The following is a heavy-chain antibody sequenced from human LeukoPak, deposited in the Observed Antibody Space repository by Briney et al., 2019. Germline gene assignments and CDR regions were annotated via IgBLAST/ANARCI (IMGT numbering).Heavy chain of an antibody. Sequence: GGSLRLSCAASGFTFSSYGMHWVRQAPGKGLEWVAFIRYDGSNKYYADSVKGRFTISRDNSKNTLYLQMNSLRAEDTAVYYCAKVRPPYYGSGSDEFDYWGQGTLVTVSS. D-gene: IGHD3-10*01. CDR2: IRYDGSNK. CDR1: GFTFSSYG. CDR3: AKVRPPYYGSGSDEFDY. V-gene: IGHV3-30*02. J-gene: IGHJ4*02.